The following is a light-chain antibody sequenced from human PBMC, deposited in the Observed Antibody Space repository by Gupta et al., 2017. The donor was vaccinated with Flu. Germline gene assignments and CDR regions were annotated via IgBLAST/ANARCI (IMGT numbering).Light chain of an antibody. CDR3: MQATEFPRT. J-gene: IGKJ1*01. CDR1: QSLVYGDGNTF. V-gene: IGKV2-24*01. CDR2: WIS. Sequence: IVMTQTLLSSPVTPVHSASISCRSSQSLVYGDGNTFLSWLHQRPGQPPRLLIYWISHRFSGVPDRFSASGSGTDFTLKISRVEPEDVGIYYCMQATEFPRTFGQGTKVEI.